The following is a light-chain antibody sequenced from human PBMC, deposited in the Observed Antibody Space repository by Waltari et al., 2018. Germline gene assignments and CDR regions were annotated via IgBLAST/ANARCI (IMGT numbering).Light chain of an antibody. Sequence: EVVLTQSPATLSLSPGERATLSCRASQSVYNFLAWYQQKPGQAPRLLIYAASQRATGIPARFSGSGSGTDFTLTISSLEPEDVAVYSCQQRANWPPLTFGGGTKVEIK. J-gene: IGKJ4*01. CDR2: AAS. CDR1: QSVYNF. V-gene: IGKV3-11*01. CDR3: QQRANWPPLT.